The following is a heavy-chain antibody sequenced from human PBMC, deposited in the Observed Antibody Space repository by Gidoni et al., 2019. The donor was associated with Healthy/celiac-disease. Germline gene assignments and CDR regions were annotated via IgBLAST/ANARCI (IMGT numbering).Heavy chain of an antibody. J-gene: IGHJ4*02. CDR2: VYYSGST. D-gene: IGHD6-13*01. V-gene: IGHV4-59*01. CDR3: ARAGAGLVPFDY. Sequence: QVQLQEAGPGLVKPSETLSLTCTVSGGSISSYYWSWIRQPPGTGLEWIGYVYYSGSTNYNPSLKSRVTISVDTSKNPFSLKLSSVTAADTAVYYCARAGAGLVPFDYWGQGTLATVSS. CDR1: GGSISSYY.